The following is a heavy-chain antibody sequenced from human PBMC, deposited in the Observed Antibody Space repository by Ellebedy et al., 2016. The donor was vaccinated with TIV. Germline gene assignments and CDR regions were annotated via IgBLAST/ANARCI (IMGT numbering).Heavy chain of an antibody. CDR1: GFTFGSFA. D-gene: IGHD3-22*01. V-gene: IGHV3-23*01. CDR2: ISGDGVNT. Sequence: GESLKTSCAASGFTFGSFAMHWVRQAPGKGLEWLSVISGDGVNTYSAASVKGRFTITRDNFKNTLFLQVNRLRAEDTAVYYCAKGSSSGFNYDRVGFQYWGQGTPVTVSS. J-gene: IGHJ4*02. CDR3: AKGSSSGFNYDRVGFQY.